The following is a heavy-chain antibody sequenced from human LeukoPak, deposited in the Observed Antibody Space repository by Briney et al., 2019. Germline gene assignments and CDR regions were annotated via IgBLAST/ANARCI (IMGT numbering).Heavy chain of an antibody. J-gene: IGHJ4*02. Sequence: GGTLRLSCAASGFTFSSYGMSWVRQAPRKGLELVSAISGGGDITYYADSVKGRFTISRDNSKNTLYLQMNSLRAEDTAVYYCAKDHYYDSSGYYHYWGQGTLVTVSS. CDR1: GFTFSSYG. V-gene: IGHV3-23*01. D-gene: IGHD3-22*01. CDR2: ISGGGDIT. CDR3: AKDHYYDSSGYYHY.